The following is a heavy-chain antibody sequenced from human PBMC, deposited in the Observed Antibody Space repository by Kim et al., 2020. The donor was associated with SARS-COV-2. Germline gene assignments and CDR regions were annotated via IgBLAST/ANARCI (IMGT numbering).Heavy chain of an antibody. CDR3: ARAAVARYVLDY. CDR2: ISYDGSNK. D-gene: IGHD6-19*01. Sequence: GGSLRLSCAASGFTFSSYAMHWVRQAPGKGLEWVAVISYDGSNKYYADSVKGRFTISRDNSKNTLYLQMNSLRAEDTAVYYCARAAVARYVLDYWGQGTLVTVSS. CDR1: GFTFSSYA. J-gene: IGHJ4*02. V-gene: IGHV3-30-3*01.